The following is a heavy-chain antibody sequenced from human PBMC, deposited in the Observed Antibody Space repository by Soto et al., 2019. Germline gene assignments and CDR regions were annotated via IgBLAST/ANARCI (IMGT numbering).Heavy chain of an antibody. D-gene: IGHD3-10*01. CDR1: GGSISSGGYY. V-gene: IGHV4-31*03. CDR2: IYYSGST. Sequence: TLSLTCTVSGGSISSGGYYWSWIRQHPGKGLEWIGYIYYSGSTYYNPSLKSRVTISVDTSKNQFSLKLSSVTAADTAVYYCAGGSGSYYYTDVWGKGTTVTVPQ. CDR3: AGGSGSYYYTDV. J-gene: IGHJ6*04.